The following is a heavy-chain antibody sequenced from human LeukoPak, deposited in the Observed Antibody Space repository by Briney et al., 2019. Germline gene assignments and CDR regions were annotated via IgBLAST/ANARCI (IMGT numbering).Heavy chain of an antibody. CDR2: INPNSGGT. CDR3: ARDKPAEAALDF. CDR1: GYTFTGNY. Sequence: GASVKVSCKASGYTFTGNYIHWVRQAPGLGLEWMGWINPNSGGTNYAQKFQGRVTMTRDRSINTAYMDLRSLTYDDTAVYYCARDKPAEAALDFWGQGTLVTVSS. V-gene: IGHV1-2*02. J-gene: IGHJ4*02.